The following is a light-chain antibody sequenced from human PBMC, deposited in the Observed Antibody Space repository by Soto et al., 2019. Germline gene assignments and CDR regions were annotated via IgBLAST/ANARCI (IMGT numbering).Light chain of an antibody. CDR1: SSDVGGYNY. CDR2: DVS. CDR3: CSYAGSYPFV. Sequence: QSVLTQPRSVSGSPGQSVTISCTGTSSDVGGYNYVSWYQQHPGKAPKLMIYDVSKRPSGVPDRFSGSKSGNTDSLTISGLQAEDEADYYCCSYAGSYPFVFGTGTKVTVL. V-gene: IGLV2-11*01. J-gene: IGLJ1*01.